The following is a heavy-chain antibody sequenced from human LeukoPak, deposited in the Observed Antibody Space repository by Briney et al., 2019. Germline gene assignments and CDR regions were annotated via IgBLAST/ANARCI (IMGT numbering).Heavy chain of an antibody. CDR2: TRSSGNN. CDR3: ARQGGYSYVSPYYFDY. D-gene: IGHD5-18*01. J-gene: IGHJ4*02. V-gene: IGHV4-31*03. Sequence: PSETLSLTCTVSGGSLTSGGYYWTWIRQHPGKGLEWIGFTRSSGNNFYNPSLQSRVTISMDTSKNQFSLKLNFVTAADTAVYYCARQGGYSYVSPYYFDYWGQGTLVTVSS. CDR1: GGSLTSGGYY.